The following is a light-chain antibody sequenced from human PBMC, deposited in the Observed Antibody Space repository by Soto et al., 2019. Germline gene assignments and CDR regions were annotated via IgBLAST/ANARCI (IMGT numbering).Light chain of an antibody. CDR1: QNIDTS. V-gene: IGKV1-39*01. J-gene: IGKJ1*01. Sequence: DIQMTQSPSSLSASVGDRVTITCRASQNIDTSLNWYQQKPGKAPKLLIYAASNLQSGVPSRFTGSGSGTDFTLTISGLQLEDFATYYCQQSYSTPRTFGLGTNVEIK. CDR2: AAS. CDR3: QQSYSTPRT.